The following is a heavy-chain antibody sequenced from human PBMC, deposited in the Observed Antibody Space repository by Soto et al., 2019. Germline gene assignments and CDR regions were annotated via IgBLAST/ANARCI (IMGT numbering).Heavy chain of an antibody. V-gene: IGHV3-74*01. CDR3: ARGWVEGLSRQPPTDY. Sequence: PGSSLKVSSTASGFSFSTYWMSWVRQAPGKGLVWVSRIDSYGSSTSQVDSVEGRFTISRDNAKNTLYLQMNSLRAEDTAVYYCARGWVEGLSRQPPTDYWGQGSLVTV. CDR1: GFSFSTYW. CDR2: IDSYGSST. D-gene: IGHD3-3*01. J-gene: IGHJ4*02.